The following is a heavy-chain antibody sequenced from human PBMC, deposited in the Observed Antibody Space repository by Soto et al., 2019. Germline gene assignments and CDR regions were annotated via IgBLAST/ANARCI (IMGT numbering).Heavy chain of an antibody. CDR3: AKRVVPAAIRALKGYYYYGMDG. Sequence: PGGSLRLSCAASGFTFSSYAMSWVRQAPGKGLEWVSAISGSGGSTYYADSVKGRFTISRDNSKNTLYLQMNSLRAEDTAVYYCAKRVVPAAIRALKGYYYYGMDGWGQGTTVTVSS. CDR2: ISGSGGST. D-gene: IGHD2-2*02. CDR1: GFTFSSYA. J-gene: IGHJ6*02. V-gene: IGHV3-23*01.